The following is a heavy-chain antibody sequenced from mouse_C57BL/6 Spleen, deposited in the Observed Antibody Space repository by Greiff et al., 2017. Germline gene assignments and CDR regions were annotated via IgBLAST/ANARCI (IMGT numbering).Heavy chain of an antibody. V-gene: IGHV1-52*01. CDR2: IDPSDSET. CDR3: ARWDSNPFYYAMDY. CDR1: GYTFTSYW. J-gene: IGHJ4*01. Sequence: VQLQQPGAELVRPGSSVKLSCKASGYTFTSYWMHWVKQRPIQGLEWIGNIDPSDSETHYNQKFKDKATLTVDKSSSTAYMQLSSLTSEDSAFYYCARWDSNPFYYAMDYWGQGTSVTVSS. D-gene: IGHD2-5*01.